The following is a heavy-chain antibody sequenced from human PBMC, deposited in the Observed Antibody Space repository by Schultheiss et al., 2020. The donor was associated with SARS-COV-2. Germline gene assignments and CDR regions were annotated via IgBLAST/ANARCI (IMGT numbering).Heavy chain of an antibody. J-gene: IGHJ4*02. CDR1: GFTFSCSG. CDR3: AKVGDDYGDYVGDY. V-gene: IGHV3-23*01. Sequence: GGSLRLSCAAYGFTFSCSGMNWVRQAPGKGLEWVSAISGSGGSTYYADSVKGRFTISRDNSKNTLYLQMNSLRAEDTAVYYCAKVGDDYGDYVGDYWGQGTLVTVSS. CDR2: ISGSGGST. D-gene: IGHD4-17*01.